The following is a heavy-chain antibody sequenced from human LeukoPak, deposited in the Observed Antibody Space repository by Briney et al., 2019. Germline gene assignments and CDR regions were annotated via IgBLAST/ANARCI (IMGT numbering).Heavy chain of an antibody. V-gene: IGHV4-59*08. CDR2: IYSSGSA. CDR1: GASINNNF. D-gene: IGHD3-22*01. Sequence: SETLSLTCTVSGASINNNFWTWIRQPPGKGLEWIGYIYSSGSANYNPSLKSRVIISGDTSKNQISLNLTAVTAADTAVYFCARQRDYYDSWGHGTLVTVSS. J-gene: IGHJ4*01. CDR3: ARQRDYYDS.